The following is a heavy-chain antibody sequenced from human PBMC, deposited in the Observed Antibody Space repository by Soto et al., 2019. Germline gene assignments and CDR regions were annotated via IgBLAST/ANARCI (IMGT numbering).Heavy chain of an antibody. V-gene: IGHV3-53*01. CDR2: IFSDDNT. J-gene: IGHJ4*02. Sequence: DVQLVESGGGLIQPGGSLRLSCAASGITATNGHMSWVRQSPGKGLEWVSVIFSDDNTYYADSVKGRFTISRDTSKNTVYLQMNSLRVDDTAVYYCAIDWNGDKYFDYWDQGTLVTVSS. D-gene: IGHD4-17*01. CDR3: AIDWNGDKYFDY. CDR1: GITATNGH.